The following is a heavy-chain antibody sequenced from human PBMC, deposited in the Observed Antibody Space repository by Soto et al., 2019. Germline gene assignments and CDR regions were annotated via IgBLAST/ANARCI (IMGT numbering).Heavy chain of an antibody. CDR3: ASSLDYYHYYGMDV. V-gene: IGHV4-39*01. J-gene: IGHJ6*02. CDR2: IYYSGST. CDR1: GGSISSSSYY. Sequence: SETLSLTCTVSGGSISSSSYYWGWIRQPPGKGLEWIGSIYYSGSTYYNPSLKSRVTISVDTSKNQFSLKLSSVTAADTAVYYCASSLDYYHYYGMDVWGQGTTVTVSS.